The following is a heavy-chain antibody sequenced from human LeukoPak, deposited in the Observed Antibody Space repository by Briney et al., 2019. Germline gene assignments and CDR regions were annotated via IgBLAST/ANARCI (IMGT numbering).Heavy chain of an antibody. D-gene: IGHD4-17*01. J-gene: IGHJ4*02. CDR3: ARDSPYGFKHFDY. V-gene: IGHV3-74*01. CDR2: INEDGSTT. CDR1: GFTFSSNW. Sequence: GGSLRLSCAASGFTFSSNWMHWVRQAPGKGLVWVSRINEDGSTTNYADSVKGRSTIFRDNAKNTLYLQMNSLRAEDTAVYYCARDSPYGFKHFDYWGQGTLVTVSS.